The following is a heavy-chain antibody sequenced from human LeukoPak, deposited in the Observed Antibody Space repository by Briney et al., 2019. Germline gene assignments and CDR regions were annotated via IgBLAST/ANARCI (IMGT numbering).Heavy chain of an antibody. J-gene: IGHJ4*02. V-gene: IGHV4-4*07. CDR3: ARVPLRSGAAAY. CDR1: GGSISGHY. Sequence: SETLSLTCTVSGGSISGHYWTWIRQPAGKGLEWIGRINPSGSSNYNPSLKSRVTMSVDTSKNQFSLKLSSVTAADTAVYYCARVPLRSGAAAYWGQGTLVTVSS. D-gene: IGHD2/OR15-2a*01. CDR2: INPSGSS.